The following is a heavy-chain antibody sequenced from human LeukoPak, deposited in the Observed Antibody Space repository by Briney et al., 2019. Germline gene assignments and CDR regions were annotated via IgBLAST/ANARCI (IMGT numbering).Heavy chain of an antibody. V-gene: IGHV3-33*01. J-gene: IGHJ4*02. CDR3: ARDRGKSLGTSYFDY. D-gene: IGHD3-10*01. CDR1: GFTFSDFG. Sequence: GGSLRLSCAASGFTFSDFGMHWVRQAPGRGLEWVAVMQNDERDTYYADSVKGRFTISRDNSKNTLYLQVNSLRAEDTAVYYCARDRGKSLGTSYFDYWGQGTLVTVSS. CDR2: MQNDERDT.